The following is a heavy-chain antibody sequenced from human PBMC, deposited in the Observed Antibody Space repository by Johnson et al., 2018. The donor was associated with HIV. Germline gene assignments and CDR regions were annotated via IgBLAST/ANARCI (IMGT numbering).Heavy chain of an antibody. CDR2: IKSKTDGGTT. Sequence: VQLVESGGGVVQPGGSLGVSCVASGFTFSRYDMHWVRQTTGKGLEWVGRIKSKTDGGTTDYAAPVKGRFTISRDDSKNTLYLQMNSLKTEDTAVYYCTTDQGYYGDAFDIWGQGTMVTVSS. J-gene: IGHJ3*02. CDR3: TTDQGYYGDAFDI. D-gene: IGHD3-10*01. CDR1: GFTFSRYD. V-gene: IGHV3-15*01.